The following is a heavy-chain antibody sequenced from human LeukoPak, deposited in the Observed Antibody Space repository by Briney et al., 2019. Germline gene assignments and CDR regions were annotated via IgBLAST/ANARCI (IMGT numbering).Heavy chain of an antibody. Sequence: VASVKVSCKTSGYTFTSYLAHWVRQAPGQGLEWMGIINPSDGSTSYAQKFQGRVAMTRDTSTSTVYMKLSSLRSDDTAVYYCVRELVGGYFDYWGQGTLVTVSS. D-gene: IGHD1-26*01. V-gene: IGHV1-46*01. CDR1: GYTFTSYL. CDR2: INPSDGST. J-gene: IGHJ4*02. CDR3: VRELVGGYFDY.